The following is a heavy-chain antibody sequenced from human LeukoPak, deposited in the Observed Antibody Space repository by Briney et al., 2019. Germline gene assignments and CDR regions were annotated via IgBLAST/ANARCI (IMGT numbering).Heavy chain of an antibody. CDR3: ARHGSSSLDDFDY. V-gene: IGHV4-39*01. Sequence: SETLSLTCTVSGGSISSSSYYWGWIRQPPGKGLEWIGSIYYSGSTYYNPSLKSRVTISVDTSKNQFSLKLSSVTAADTAVYYWARHGSSSLDDFDYWGQGTLVTVSS. CDR1: GGSISSSSYY. J-gene: IGHJ4*02. CDR2: IYYSGST. D-gene: IGHD6-6*01.